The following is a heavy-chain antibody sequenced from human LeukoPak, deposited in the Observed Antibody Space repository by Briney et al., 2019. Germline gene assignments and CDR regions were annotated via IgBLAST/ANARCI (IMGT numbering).Heavy chain of an antibody. CDR1: GGSLSSGSDY. CDR3: ARRDKGNDVLRYFDWLSYTPHFDY. D-gene: IGHD3-9*01. Sequence: PSETLSLTCSVSGGSLSSGSDYWSRIRQPAGKGLEWIGCIFPSGSTNYNPSLKSRVTISVDKSKNQFSLKLSSVAAADTAVYYCARRDKGNDVLRYFDWLSYTPHFDYWGQGTLVTVSS. J-gene: IGHJ4*02. V-gene: IGHV4-61*02. CDR2: IFPSGST.